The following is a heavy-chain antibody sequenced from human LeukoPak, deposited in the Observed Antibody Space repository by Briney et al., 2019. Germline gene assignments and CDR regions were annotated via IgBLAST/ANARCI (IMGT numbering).Heavy chain of an antibody. J-gene: IGHJ4*02. D-gene: IGHD2/OR15-2a*01. Sequence: GGSLRLSCAFSGFTFSSYWTDWVRQVPGKGLVWVSRINSDGSSTTYADSVKGRFTISRDNAKNTLYLQMNSLRVEDTAVYYCVREPQAEYDCHYWGQGTLVTVSS. CDR2: INSDGSST. CDR3: VREPQAEYDCHY. V-gene: IGHV3-74*01. CDR1: GFTFSSYW.